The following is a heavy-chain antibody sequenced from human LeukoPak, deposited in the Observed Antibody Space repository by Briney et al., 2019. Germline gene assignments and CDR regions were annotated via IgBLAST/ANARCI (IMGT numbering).Heavy chain of an antibody. D-gene: IGHD3-9*01. CDR3: ARDGKTRLRYFDWLSRSGGYYYMDV. CDR2: ISAYNGNT. V-gene: IGHV1-18*01. Sequence: ASVKVSYKASGYTFTSYGISWVRQAPGQGLEWMGWISAYNGNTNYAQKLQGRVTMTTDTSTSTAYMELRSLRSDDTAVYYCARDGKTRLRYFDWLSRSGGYYYMDVWGKGTTVTISS. J-gene: IGHJ6*03. CDR1: GYTFTSYG.